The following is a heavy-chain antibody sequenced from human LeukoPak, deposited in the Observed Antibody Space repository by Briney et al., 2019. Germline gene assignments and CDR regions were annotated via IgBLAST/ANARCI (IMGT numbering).Heavy chain of an antibody. CDR1: GGSISSYY. CDR3: ASSNCGGDCYNDY. D-gene: IGHD2-21*02. V-gene: IGHV4-59*01. J-gene: IGHJ4*02. CDR2: IYYSGST. Sequence: SETLSLTCTVSGGSISSYYWSWIRQPPGKGLEWLGYIYYSGSTNYNPSLKSRVTISVDTSKNQFSLKLSSVTAADTAVYYCASSNCGGDCYNDYWGQGTLVTVSS.